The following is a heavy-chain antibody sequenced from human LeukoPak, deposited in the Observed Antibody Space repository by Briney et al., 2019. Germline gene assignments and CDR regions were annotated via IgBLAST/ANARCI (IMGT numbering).Heavy chain of an antibody. CDR3: ARDPGGNYYYGGYYDY. CDR1: GGSINNAY. Sequence: SETLSLTCTVSGGSINNAYWSWIRQPAGKGLEWIGRIYIDGSTNYNPSLNSRVTMSVDTSKNQFSLKLTSATAVDTAVYYCARDPGGNYYYGGYYDYWGQEPWSPSP. J-gene: IGHJ4*01. CDR2: IYIDGST. D-gene: IGHD4-23*01. V-gene: IGHV4-4*07.